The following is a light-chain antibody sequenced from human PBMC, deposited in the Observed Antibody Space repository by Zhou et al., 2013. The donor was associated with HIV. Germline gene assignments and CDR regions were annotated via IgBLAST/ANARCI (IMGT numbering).Light chain of an antibody. CDR2: KAS. CDR1: QHISDS. J-gene: IGKJ1*01. Sequence: DIQMTQSPSSLSASVGDRVTITCRASQHISDSLAWYQQKPGKAPKLLIYKASHLDTGVPSRFSGSGLGTEFTLTISGLQPDDFATYYCQQYASFSQTFGQGTKVDIK. V-gene: IGKV1-5*03. CDR3: QQYASFSQT.